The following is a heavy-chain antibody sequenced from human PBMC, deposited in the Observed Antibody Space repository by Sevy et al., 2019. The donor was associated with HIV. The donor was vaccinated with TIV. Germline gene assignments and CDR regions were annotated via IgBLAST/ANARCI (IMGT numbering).Heavy chain of an antibody. Sequence: GGSLRLSCAASGFTFSSYAMHWVRQAPGKGLEYVSASSSNGGSTYYADSVKGRFTISRDNSKNTLYLQMGSLRAEDMAVYYCAREELGTPTGAFDIWGQGTMVTVSS. CDR3: AREELGTPTGAFDI. V-gene: IGHV3-64*02. D-gene: IGHD7-27*01. CDR1: GFTFSSYA. CDR2: SSSNGGST. J-gene: IGHJ3*02.